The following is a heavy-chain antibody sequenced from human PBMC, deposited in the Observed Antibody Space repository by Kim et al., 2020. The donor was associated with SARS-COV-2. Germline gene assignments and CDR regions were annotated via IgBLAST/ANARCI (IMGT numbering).Heavy chain of an antibody. CDR3: ARGAPGH. CDR1: GGSFNGFQ. Sequence: SETLSLTCAVYGGSFNGFQWTWIRQTPGKGLEWIGEINHSGSTNYNPSLKSRVSMSVDTSKNQFSLKLTSVTAADTAVYYCARGAPGHWGQGTLVTVSS. V-gene: IGHV4-34*01. J-gene: IGHJ1*01. CDR2: INHSGST.